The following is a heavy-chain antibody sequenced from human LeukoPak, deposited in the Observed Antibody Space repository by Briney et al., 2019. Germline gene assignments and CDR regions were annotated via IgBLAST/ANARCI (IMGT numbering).Heavy chain of an antibody. J-gene: IGHJ4*02. D-gene: IGHD2-15*01. V-gene: IGHV1-46*01. CDR2: INPSGGST. CDR3: ARVGIPYVVVAANDY. Sequence: ASVKVSCKASGYTFTSYYMHWVRQAPGQGLEWMGIINPSGGSTSYAQKFQGRVTMTRDMSTSTVYMELSSLRSEDTAVYYCARVGIPYVVVAANDYWGQGTLVTVSS. CDR1: GYTFTSYY.